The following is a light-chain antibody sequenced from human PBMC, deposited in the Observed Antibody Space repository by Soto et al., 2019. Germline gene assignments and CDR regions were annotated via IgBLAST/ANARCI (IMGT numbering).Light chain of an antibody. V-gene: IGKV1-39*01. CDR1: QSISSY. Sequence: DIQMTQSPSSLSASVGYRVTITCRASQSISSYLNWYQQKPGKAPKLLIYAASSLQSGVPSRFSGSGSGTDFTLTIAGLQPEDSASYFCQQSISAPLTFGGGTKVEIK. J-gene: IGKJ4*01. CDR3: QQSISAPLT. CDR2: AAS.